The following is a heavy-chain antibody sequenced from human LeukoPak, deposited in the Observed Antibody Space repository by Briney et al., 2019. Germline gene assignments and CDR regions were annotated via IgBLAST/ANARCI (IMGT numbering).Heavy chain of an antibody. Sequence: PSETLSLTCAVSGYSISSGYHWGWIRPPPGKGLEWIGSIYHSGSTYYNPSLKSRVTISVDTSKNQFSLKLSSVTAADTAVYYCARRVILYYDYWGQGTLVTVSS. CDR3: ARRVILYYDY. V-gene: IGHV4-38-2*01. J-gene: IGHJ4*02. D-gene: IGHD2/OR15-2a*01. CDR1: GYSISSGYH. CDR2: IYHSGST.